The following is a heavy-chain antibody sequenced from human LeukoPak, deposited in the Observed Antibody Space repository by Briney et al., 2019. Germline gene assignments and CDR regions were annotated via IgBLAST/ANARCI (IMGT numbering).Heavy chain of an antibody. CDR2: VHLSGAS. D-gene: IGHD1-26*01. CDR1: GGSILTTNW. CDR3: TRESGAFSPFGF. J-gene: IGHJ4*02. V-gene: IGHV4-4*02. Sequence: SESLSLTCAVSGGSILTTNWWSWVRQPPGKGLEWIGEVHLSGASNYNPSLKSRVNMSIDKSKNQLSLELTSVTAADTAIYYCTRESGAFSPFGFWGQGTLVTVSS.